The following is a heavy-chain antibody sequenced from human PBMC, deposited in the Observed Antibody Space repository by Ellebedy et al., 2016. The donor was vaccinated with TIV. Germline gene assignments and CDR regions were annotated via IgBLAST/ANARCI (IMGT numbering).Heavy chain of an antibody. CDR2: IYYSGST. J-gene: IGHJ4*02. D-gene: IGHD3-22*01. CDR3: ASEVVIRGFPFDY. Sequence: MPSETLSLTCAVYGGSFSGYYWGRIRQPPGKGLEWIGSIYYSGSTYYNPSLKSRVTISVDTSKNQFSLKLSSVTAADTAVYYCASEVVIRGFPFDYWGQGTLVTVSS. V-gene: IGHV4-39*01. CDR1: GGSFSGYY.